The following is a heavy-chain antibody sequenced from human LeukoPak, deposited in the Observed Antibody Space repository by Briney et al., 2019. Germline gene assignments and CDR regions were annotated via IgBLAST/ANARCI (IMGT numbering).Heavy chain of an antibody. Sequence: SETLSLTCTVSGASVNTYYWSWLRQPPGKGLEWVGYIYDIGITRYNPSLKSRVSISMDTSKTQFSLKLTSVTAADTAVYFCAREVSYGGNNWFDPWGQGTRVTVSA. CDR3: AREVSYGGNNWFDP. CDR1: GASVNTYY. D-gene: IGHD4-23*01. J-gene: IGHJ5*02. CDR2: IYDIGIT. V-gene: IGHV4-59*02.